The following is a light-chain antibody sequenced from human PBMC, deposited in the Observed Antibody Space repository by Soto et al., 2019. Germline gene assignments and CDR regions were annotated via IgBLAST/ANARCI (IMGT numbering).Light chain of an antibody. Sequence: EIVLTQSTGNLSLTPGERATLSCRASQSVSSSYLAWYQQKPGQAPRLLIYAASSRATGIPDRFSGSGSGTDFTLTISRLEPEDFAVYYCQQYGSSPATFGQGTRLEIK. CDR2: AAS. J-gene: IGKJ5*01. CDR1: QSVSSSY. CDR3: QQYGSSPAT. V-gene: IGKV3-20*01.